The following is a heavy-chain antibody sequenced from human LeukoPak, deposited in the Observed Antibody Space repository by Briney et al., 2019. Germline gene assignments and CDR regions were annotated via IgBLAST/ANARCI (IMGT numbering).Heavy chain of an antibody. CDR3: ARDAFYFDSSGFYPRLYYYMDV. V-gene: IGHV3-30*01. CDR2: ISYDGNNK. D-gene: IGHD3-22*01. CDR1: GSTFSNYG. Sequence: GGSLRLSCAASGSTFSNYGLHWVRQAPGKGLEWVSVISYDGNNKYYADSVRGRFTISRDNSKNSLSLQMNSLRAEDTAVYYCARDAFYFDSSGFYPRLYYYMDVWGKGTTVTVSS. J-gene: IGHJ6*03.